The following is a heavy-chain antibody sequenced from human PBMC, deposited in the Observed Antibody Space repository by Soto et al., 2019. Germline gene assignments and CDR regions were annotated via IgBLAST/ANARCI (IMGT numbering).Heavy chain of an antibody. CDR1: GGSISSGTYY. V-gene: IGHV4-39*01. CDR3: ARHQSFGYGYYFDY. D-gene: IGHD5-18*01. J-gene: IGHJ4*02. Sequence: SETLSLTCTVSGGSISSGTYYWGWIRQPPGKGLEWIGSIYYSGSTYYNPSLKSRVTISVDTYKNQFSLKLSSVTAADTAVYYCARHQSFGYGYYFDYWGQGTLVTVSS. CDR2: IYYSGST.